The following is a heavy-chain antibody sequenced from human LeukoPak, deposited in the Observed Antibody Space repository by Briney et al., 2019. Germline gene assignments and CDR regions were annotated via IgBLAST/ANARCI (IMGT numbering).Heavy chain of an antibody. CDR3: AKSGGGGVLRFLEWLKRDDY. Sequence: GGSLRLSCAASGFTFSSYGMHWVRQAPGKGLEWVAVIWYDGSNKYYADSVKGRFTISRDNSKNTLYLQMNSLRAEDTAVYYCAKSGGGGVLRFLEWLKRDDYWGQGTLVTVSS. J-gene: IGHJ4*02. CDR2: IWYDGSNK. D-gene: IGHD3-3*01. CDR1: GFTFSSYG. V-gene: IGHV3-33*06.